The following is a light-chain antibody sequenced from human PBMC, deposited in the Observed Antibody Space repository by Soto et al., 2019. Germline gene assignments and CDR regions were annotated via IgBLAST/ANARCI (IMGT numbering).Light chain of an antibody. CDR1: SSDVGGYNY. Sequence: QSALTQPASVSGSPGQSITISCTGTSSDVGGYNYVSWYQQHPGKAPKLMIYEVTNRPSGVSNRFSGSKSGNTASLTISGLQAEDEADYYCSSYTESITLVVFGGGTKVTVL. CDR3: SSYTESITLVV. V-gene: IGLV2-14*01. CDR2: EVT. J-gene: IGLJ2*01.